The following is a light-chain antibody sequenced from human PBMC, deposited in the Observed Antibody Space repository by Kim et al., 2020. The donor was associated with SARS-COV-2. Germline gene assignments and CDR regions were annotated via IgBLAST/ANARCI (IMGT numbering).Light chain of an antibody. CDR1: QDISTY. V-gene: IGKV1-33*01. J-gene: IGKJ5*01. CDR3: QQYGDLPIT. Sequence: ASVWDRVTITCQASQDISTYLSWYQQKPGEAPKVVIYDASELEAGVPSRFSGGGSGAFFTFTITSLQPVDVATYYCQQYGDLPITFGQGTRLEIK. CDR2: DAS.